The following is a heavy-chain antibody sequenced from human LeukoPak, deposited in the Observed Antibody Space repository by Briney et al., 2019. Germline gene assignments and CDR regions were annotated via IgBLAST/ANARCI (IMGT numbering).Heavy chain of an antibody. D-gene: IGHD3-10*01. Sequence: ASVKVSCKASGYTFTSYDINWVRQATGQGLEWMGWMNPNSGNTGYAQKFQGRATMTRNTSISTAYMELSSLRSEDTAVYYCARMVRGYTWFDPWGQGTLVTVSS. J-gene: IGHJ5*02. V-gene: IGHV1-8*01. CDR3: ARMVRGYTWFDP. CDR2: MNPNSGNT. CDR1: GYTFTSYD.